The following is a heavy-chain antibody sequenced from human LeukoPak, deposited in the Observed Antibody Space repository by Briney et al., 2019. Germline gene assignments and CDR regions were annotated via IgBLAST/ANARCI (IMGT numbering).Heavy chain of an antibody. D-gene: IGHD3-9*01. Sequence: GGSLRLFCVASGFTFSIYGMSWVRQAPGKGLEWVSAISGSGGSTYYADSVKGRFTISRDNSKNTLYLQMNSLRAEDTAVYYCAKDGGEYYDILTGYYPRLYYMDVWGKGTTVTISS. J-gene: IGHJ6*03. CDR3: AKDGGEYYDILTGYYPRLYYMDV. CDR1: GFTFSIYG. CDR2: ISGSGGST. V-gene: IGHV3-23*01.